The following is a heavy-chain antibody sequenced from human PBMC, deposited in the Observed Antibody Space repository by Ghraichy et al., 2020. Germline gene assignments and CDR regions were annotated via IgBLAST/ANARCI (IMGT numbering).Heavy chain of an antibody. J-gene: IGHJ5*01. CDR2: IYYSGTT. CDR1: GGSISSSSYY. Sequence: SETLSLTCTVSGGSISSSSYYWGWVRQPPGKGLEWIGSIYYSGTTYYNPSLKSRVTISVDTSKNQFSLKLSSVTAADTAVYYCARKVYASGWYRWFDSWGQGTLVTVSS. CDR3: ARKVYASGWYRWFDS. V-gene: IGHV4-39*01. D-gene: IGHD6-19*01.